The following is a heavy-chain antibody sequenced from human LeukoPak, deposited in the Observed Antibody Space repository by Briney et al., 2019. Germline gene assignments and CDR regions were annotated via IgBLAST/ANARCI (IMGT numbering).Heavy chain of an antibody. Sequence: SETLSLTCAVSGGSISSNSYYWGWIRQPPGKGLEWIGSIYYSGSTYYNPSLKSRVTISVDTSKNQFSLKLSSVTAADTAVYYCARVLRSYYYGSGSLGDWFDPWGQGTLVTVSS. J-gene: IGHJ5*02. D-gene: IGHD3-10*01. V-gene: IGHV4-39*01. CDR2: IYYSGST. CDR1: GGSISSNSYY. CDR3: ARVLRSYYYGSGSLGDWFDP.